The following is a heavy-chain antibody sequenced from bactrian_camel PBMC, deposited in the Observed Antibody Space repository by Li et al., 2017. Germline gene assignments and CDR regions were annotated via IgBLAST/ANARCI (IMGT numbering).Heavy chain of an antibody. Sequence: HVQLVESGGGLVQPGGSLRLSCAASGFSFSTYWMYWIRQAPGKEREGVATITLETGNTDYADFVKGRFTISQDNAKNTVYLQMSRLKPEDTAMYYCAASTNPYYSRCNYVSWGQGTQVTVS. CDR2: ITLETGNT. CDR3: AASTNPYYSRCNYVS. V-gene: IGHV3S1*01. J-gene: IGHJ4*01. D-gene: IGHD4*01. CDR1: GFSFSTYW.